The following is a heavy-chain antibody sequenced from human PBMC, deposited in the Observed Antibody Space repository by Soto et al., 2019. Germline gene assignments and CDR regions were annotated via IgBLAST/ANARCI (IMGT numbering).Heavy chain of an antibody. J-gene: IGHJ3*02. CDR3: ARGWDIVVVPAAIDAFDI. V-gene: IGHV4-4*02. Sequence: PSETLSLTCAVSGGSISSSNWWSWVRQPPGKGLEWIGKIYHSGSTNYNPSLKSRVTISVDKSKNQFSLKLSSVTAADTAVYYCARGWDIVVVPAAIDAFDIWGQGTMVTVSS. CDR2: IYHSGST. D-gene: IGHD2-2*01. CDR1: GGSISSSNW.